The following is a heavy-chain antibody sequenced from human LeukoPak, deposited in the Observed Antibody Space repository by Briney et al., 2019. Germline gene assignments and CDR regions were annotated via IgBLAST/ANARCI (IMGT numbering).Heavy chain of an antibody. CDR2: ISSSSSSI. J-gene: IGHJ4*02. Sequence: GGSLRLSCAASGFTFSSYSMTWVRQASGKGLEWVSSISSSSSSIYYADSVKGRFTISRDNAKNSLYLQMNSLRAEDTAVYYCARGTGASDYWGQGTLATVSS. V-gene: IGHV3-21*01. CDR1: GFTFSSYS. CDR3: ARGTGASDY. D-gene: IGHD1-26*01.